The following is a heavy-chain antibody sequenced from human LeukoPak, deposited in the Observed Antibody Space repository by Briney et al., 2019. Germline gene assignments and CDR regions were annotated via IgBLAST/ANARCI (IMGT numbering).Heavy chain of an antibody. J-gene: IGHJ3*02. CDR3: ARVYSGSRVNHAFDI. CDR2: IYHSGST. D-gene: IGHD1-26*01. V-gene: IGHV4-38-2*02. CDR1: GYSISSGYY. Sequence: SETLSLTCTVSGYSISSGYYWGWIRQPPGKGLEWIGSIYHSGSTYYNPSLKSRVTISVDTSKNQFSLKLSSVTAADTAVYYCARVYSGSRVNHAFDIWGQGTMVTVSS.